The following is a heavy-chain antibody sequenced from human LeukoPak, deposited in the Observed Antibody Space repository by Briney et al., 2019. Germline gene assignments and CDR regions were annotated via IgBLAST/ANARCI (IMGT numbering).Heavy chain of an antibody. V-gene: IGHV3-23*01. Sequence: GGSLRLSCAASGFTFSSYAMSWVRQAPGKGLEWVSAISGSGGSTYYADSVKGRFTIPRDNSKNTLYLQMNSLRAEDTAVYYCAKDLSGASRPYYFDYWGQGTLVTVSS. J-gene: IGHJ4*02. D-gene: IGHD1-26*01. CDR3: AKDLSGASRPYYFDY. CDR1: GFTFSSYA. CDR2: ISGSGGST.